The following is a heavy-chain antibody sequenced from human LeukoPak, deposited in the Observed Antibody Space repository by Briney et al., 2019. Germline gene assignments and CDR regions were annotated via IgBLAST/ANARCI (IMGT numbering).Heavy chain of an antibody. CDR1: GGSISRYY. CDR2: IYYSGST. J-gene: IGHJ4*02. Sequence: PSETLSLTCTVSGGSISRYYWSWIRQPPGKGLEWIGYIYYSGSTNYNPSLKSRVTISVDTSKNQFSLKLSSVTAADTAVYYCARGMREIDYWGQGTLVTVSS. D-gene: IGHD5-24*01. CDR3: ARGMREIDY. V-gene: IGHV4-59*01.